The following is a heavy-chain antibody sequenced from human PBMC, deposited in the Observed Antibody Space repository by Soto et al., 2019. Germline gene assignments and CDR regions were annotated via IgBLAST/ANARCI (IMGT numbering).Heavy chain of an antibody. V-gene: IGHV1-18*01. CDR3: AGPGYSSGWYAAFDI. J-gene: IGHJ3*02. CDR1: GYTFTSYG. CDR2: ISAYNGNT. Sequence: ASVKVSCKASGYTFTSYGISWVRQAPGQGLEWMGWISAYNGNTNYAQKLQGRVTMTTDASTSTAYMELRSLRSDDTAVYYCAGPGYSSGWYAAFDIWGQGTRVTVSS. D-gene: IGHD6-19*01.